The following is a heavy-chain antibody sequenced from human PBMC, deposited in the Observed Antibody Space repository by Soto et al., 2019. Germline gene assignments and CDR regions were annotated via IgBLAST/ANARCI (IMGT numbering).Heavy chain of an antibody. J-gene: IGHJ4*02. CDR2: IYYSGST. CDR1: GGSISSYY. CDR3: AHIAAAGTLDY. Sequence: SETLSLTCTVSGGSISSYYWSWIRQPPGKGLEWIGYIYYSGSTNYNPSLKSRVTISVDTSKNQFSLKLSSVTAADTAVYYCAHIAAAGTLDYWGQGTLVTVS. V-gene: IGHV4-59*08. D-gene: IGHD6-13*01.